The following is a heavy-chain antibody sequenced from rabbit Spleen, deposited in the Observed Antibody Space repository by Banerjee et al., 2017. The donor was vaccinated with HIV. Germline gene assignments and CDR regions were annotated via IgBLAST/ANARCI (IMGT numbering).Heavy chain of an antibody. Sequence: QEQLVESGGGLFQPGGSLALTCKASEFSLSSSYYMCWVRQAPGKGLEWIACIATGSSGTTYYASWAKGRFAISKISSTTVTLQMTTLTVADTATYFCARTSGNAYGFDLWGQGTLVTVS. J-gene: IGHJ3*01. CDR3: ARTSGNAYGFDL. CDR1: EFSLSSSYY. D-gene: IGHD6-1*01. CDR2: IATGSSGTT. V-gene: IGHV1S45*01.